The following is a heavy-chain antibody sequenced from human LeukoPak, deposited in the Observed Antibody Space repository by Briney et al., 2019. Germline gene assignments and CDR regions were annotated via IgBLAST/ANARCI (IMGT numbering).Heavy chain of an antibody. CDR2: INSDGSST. CDR1: GFTFSNYW. Sequence: GGSLRLTRAASGFTFSNYWMHWVRQAPGKGLVWVSRINSDGSSTTSADSVKGRFTISRDNAKNTLYLQMNSLRAEDTAVYYCAKGGATVIDYWGQGTLVTVSS. CDR3: AKGGATVIDY. D-gene: IGHD4-17*01. J-gene: IGHJ4*02. V-gene: IGHV3-74*01.